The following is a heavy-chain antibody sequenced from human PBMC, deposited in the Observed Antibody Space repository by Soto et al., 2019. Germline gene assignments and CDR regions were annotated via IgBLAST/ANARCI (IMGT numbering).Heavy chain of an antibody. J-gene: IGHJ4*02. CDR3: ARRRSSGWYNPSRFDY. CDR2: IDPSDSYT. Sequence: EVQLVQSGAEVKKPGESLRISCKGSGYSFTSYWISWVRQMPGKGLEWMGRIDPSDSYTNYRPSFQGHVTISADKSISTAYLQWSSLKASDTAMYYCARRRSSGWYNPSRFDYWGQGTLVTVSS. CDR1: GYSFTSYW. V-gene: IGHV5-10-1*03. D-gene: IGHD6-19*01.